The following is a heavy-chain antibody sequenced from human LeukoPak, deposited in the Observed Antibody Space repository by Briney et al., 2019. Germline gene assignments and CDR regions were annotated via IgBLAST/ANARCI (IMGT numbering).Heavy chain of an antibody. D-gene: IGHD2-2*01. CDR2: IGTAGDT. CDR1: GFTFSSYD. CDR3: ARVCSSTSCPHLGAFDI. Sequence: GGSLRLSCAASGFTFSSYDMHWVRQATGKGLEWVSAIGTAGDTYYPGSMKGRFTISRENAKNSLYLQMNSLRAGDTAVYYCARVCSSTSCPHLGAFDIWGQGTMVTVSS. V-gene: IGHV3-13*01. J-gene: IGHJ3*02.